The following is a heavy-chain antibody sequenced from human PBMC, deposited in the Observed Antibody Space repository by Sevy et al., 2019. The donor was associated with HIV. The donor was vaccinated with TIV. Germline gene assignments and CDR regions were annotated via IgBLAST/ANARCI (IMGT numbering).Heavy chain of an antibody. V-gene: IGHV3-30-3*01. CDR2: ISYDGSNK. CDR3: ARSYYDSSGYFPTCYFDY. J-gene: IGHJ4*02. CDR1: GFTFSSYA. D-gene: IGHD3-22*01. Sequence: GGSLRLSCAASGFTFSSYAMHWVRQAPGKGLEWVAVISYDGSNKYYADSVKGRFTISRDNSKNTLYLQMNSLRAEDTAVYYCARSYYDSSGYFPTCYFDYWGQGTLVTVSS.